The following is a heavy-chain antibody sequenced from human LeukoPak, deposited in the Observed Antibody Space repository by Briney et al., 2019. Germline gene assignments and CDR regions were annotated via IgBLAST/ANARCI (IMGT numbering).Heavy chain of an antibody. D-gene: IGHD3-22*01. CDR2: IWYDGSNK. Sequence: GGSLRLSCAASGFTFSSYGMHWVRQAPGKGLEWVAVIWYDGSNKYYADSVKGRFTISRDNSKNTLYLQMNSLRAEDTAVYYCAREEHVVGSSGYYYYFDYWGQGTLVTVSS. J-gene: IGHJ4*02. CDR1: GFTFSSYG. V-gene: IGHV3-33*01. CDR3: AREEHVVGSSGYYYYFDY.